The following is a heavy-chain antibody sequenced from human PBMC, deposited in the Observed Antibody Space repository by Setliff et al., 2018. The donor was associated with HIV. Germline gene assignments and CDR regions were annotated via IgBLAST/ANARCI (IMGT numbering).Heavy chain of an antibody. D-gene: IGHD3-10*01. V-gene: IGHV3-15*01. CDR2: IKSRTDGGTT. CDR3: ASFFGDYGY. J-gene: IGHJ4*01. Sequence: GGSLRLSCAASGFTFHNVWMHWVRQAPGKGLEWVGRIKSRTDGGTTDYSAPVKGRFTISRDDSKNTLYLVMNGLKTEDTALYYCASFFGDYGYWGHGTQVTVSS. CDR1: GFTFHNVW.